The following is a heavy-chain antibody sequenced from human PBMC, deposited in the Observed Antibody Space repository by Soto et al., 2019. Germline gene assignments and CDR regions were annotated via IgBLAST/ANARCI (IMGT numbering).Heavy chain of an antibody. CDR1: RFTFSNYP. CDR2: ISDGGGSA. J-gene: IGHJ4*02. CDR3: AKAQYCGGDCFAYFDH. V-gene: IGHV3-23*01. Sequence: GGSLRLSCAASRFTFSNYPMSWVRQAPGKGLEWVSSISDGGGSAYYADSVKGRFTISRDNSKNTLYLQMNSLRADDTAVYYCAKAQYCGGDCFAYFDHWGQGTLVTVSS. D-gene: IGHD2-21*02.